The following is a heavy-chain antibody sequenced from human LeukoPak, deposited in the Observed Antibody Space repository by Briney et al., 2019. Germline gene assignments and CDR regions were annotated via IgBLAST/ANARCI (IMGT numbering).Heavy chain of an antibody. CDR3: ARDRGDFWSGYYLSGWFDP. D-gene: IGHD3-3*01. J-gene: IGHJ5*02. Sequence: GGSLRLSCAASGFTVSSNYMSWVRQAPGKGLEWVSAIYSGGSTYYADSVKGRFTIPRDNTKNTLYLQMNSLRAEDTAVYYCARDRGDFWSGYYLSGWFDPWGQGTLVTVSS. V-gene: IGHV3-66*02. CDR1: GFTVSSNY. CDR2: IYSGGST.